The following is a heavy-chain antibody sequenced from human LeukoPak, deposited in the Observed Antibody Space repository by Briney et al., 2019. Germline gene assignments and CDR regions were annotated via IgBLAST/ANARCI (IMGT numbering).Heavy chain of an antibody. V-gene: IGHV4-34*01. CDR3: ARSGYYRPFDY. CDR2: INHSGST. Sequence: SETLSLTCAVYGGSFSGYYWSWIRQPPGKGLEWIGEINHSGSTNYNPSLKSRVTISVDTSKNKFSLKLSSVTAADTAVYYCARSGYYRPFDYWGQGTVVTVCS. J-gene: IGHJ4*02. D-gene: IGHD3-3*01. CDR1: GGSFSGYY.